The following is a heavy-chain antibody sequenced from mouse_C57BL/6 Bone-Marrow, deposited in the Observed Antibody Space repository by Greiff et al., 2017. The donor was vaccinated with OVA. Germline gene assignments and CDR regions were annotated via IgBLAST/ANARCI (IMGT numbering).Heavy chain of an antibody. CDR1: GYTFPDHT. Sequence: VQLKESDAELVKPGASVKISCKVSGYTFPDHTIHWMKQRPEQGLEWLGYIYPRDGSTKYNEKFKGKATLTADKSSSTAYMQLNSLTSEDSAVYFCARGYDYDSAWFAYWGQGTLVTVSA. CDR3: ARGYDYDSAWFAY. D-gene: IGHD2-4*01. V-gene: IGHV1-78*01. CDR2: IYPRDGST. J-gene: IGHJ3*01.